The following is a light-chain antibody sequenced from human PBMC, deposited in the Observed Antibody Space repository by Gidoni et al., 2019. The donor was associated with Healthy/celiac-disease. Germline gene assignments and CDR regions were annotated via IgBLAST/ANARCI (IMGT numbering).Light chain of an antibody. V-gene: IGLV1-40*01. CDR3: QSYDSSLSGSV. CDR2: CNS. CDR1: TSNIGAGYD. Sequence: QSVLTQPPSVSGAPGQRVTISCTGSTSNIGAGYDVPLYQQLPGTAPKLLISCNSNRPSGVPDRFSGSKSGTSASLAITGLQAEDEADYYCQSYDSSLSGSVFGGGTKLTVL. J-gene: IGLJ2*01.